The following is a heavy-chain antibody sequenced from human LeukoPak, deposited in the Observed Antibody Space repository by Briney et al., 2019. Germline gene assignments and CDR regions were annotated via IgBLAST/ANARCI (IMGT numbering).Heavy chain of an antibody. Sequence: TGGSLRLSCAASGFTFSSYAMSWVRQAPGKGLEWVSVISGSGGSTYYADSVKGRFTISRDNSKNTLYLQMNSLRAEDTAVYYCAKDTITMVRGGTVIGFDPWGQGTLVTVSS. CDR2: ISGSGGST. CDR1: GFTFSSYA. J-gene: IGHJ5*02. CDR3: AKDTITMVRGGTVIGFDP. V-gene: IGHV3-23*01. D-gene: IGHD3-10*01.